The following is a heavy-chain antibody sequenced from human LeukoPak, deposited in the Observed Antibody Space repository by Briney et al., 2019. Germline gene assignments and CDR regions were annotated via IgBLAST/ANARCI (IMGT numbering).Heavy chain of an antibody. CDR1: GGSISSYY. D-gene: IGHD6-19*01. CDR2: GST. J-gene: IGHJ4*02. CDR3: AGGGSSGWYSIY. Sequence: SETLSLTCTVSGGSISSYYWSWIRQPPGKGLEWIGSGSTNYNPSLKSRVTMSVDTSKNQFSLKLSSVTAADTAVYYCAGGGSSGWYSIYWGQGTLVTVSS. V-gene: IGHV4-59*12.